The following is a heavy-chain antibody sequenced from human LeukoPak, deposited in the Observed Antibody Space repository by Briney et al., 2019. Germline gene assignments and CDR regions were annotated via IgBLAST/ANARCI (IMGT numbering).Heavy chain of an antibody. D-gene: IGHD6-13*01. J-gene: IGHJ4*02. CDR1: GFTFRNYG. CDR3: AKDLEVAAAAYYFDY. CDR2: ISDDGTDI. V-gene: IGHV3-30*18. Sequence: GGSLRLSCAASGFTFRNYGMHWVRQAPGKGLEWVAVISDDGTDIHYADSVKGRFTISRDNSKSTLYLQMNSLRVEDTAVYNCAKDLEVAAAAYYFDYWGQGTLVTVSS.